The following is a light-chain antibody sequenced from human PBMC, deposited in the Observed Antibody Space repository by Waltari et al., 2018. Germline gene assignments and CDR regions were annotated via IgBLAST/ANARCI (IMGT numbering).Light chain of an antibody. CDR2: YDT. CDR1: NVGDYS. V-gene: IGLV3-21*04. Sequence: SFVLIQPPSVSVATGKTATITCGGDNVGDYSVQWYQQKPGQAPLLAISYDTDRTSGIPARFSCSNSGKTATLTMSGVEAGVGADYYCPLRYPSCYPLWVFVGVTKLTVL. J-gene: IGLJ3*02. CDR3: PLRYPSCYPLWV.